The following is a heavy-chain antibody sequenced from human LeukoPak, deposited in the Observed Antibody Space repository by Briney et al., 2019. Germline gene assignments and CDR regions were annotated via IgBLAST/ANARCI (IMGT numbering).Heavy chain of an antibody. D-gene: IGHD1-26*01. V-gene: IGHV3-48*04. CDR2: ISSSSSTI. J-gene: IGHJ4*02. CDR3: ARVRGSYSSDY. CDR1: GFTFSSYS. Sequence: GGSLRLSRAASGFTFSSYSMNCVRQAPGKGLEWVSYISSSSSTIYYADSVKGRFTISRDNSKNSLYLQMNSLRAEDTAVYYCARVRGSYSSDYWGQGTLVTVSS.